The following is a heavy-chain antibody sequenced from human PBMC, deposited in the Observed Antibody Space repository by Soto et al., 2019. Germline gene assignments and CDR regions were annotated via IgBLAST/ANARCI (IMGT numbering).Heavy chain of an antibody. V-gene: IGHV3-23*01. D-gene: IGHD3-3*01. Sequence: GGSLRLSCAASGFTFSSYGMSWVRQAQGKGLEWVSAISGSGGSTYYADSVKGRFTISRDNSKNTLYLQMNSLRAEDTAVYYCANYDWWSGYVHFFHGMDVWGQGTTVTVSS. J-gene: IGHJ6*02. CDR1: GFTFSSYG. CDR2: ISGSGGST. CDR3: ANYDWWSGYVHFFHGMDV.